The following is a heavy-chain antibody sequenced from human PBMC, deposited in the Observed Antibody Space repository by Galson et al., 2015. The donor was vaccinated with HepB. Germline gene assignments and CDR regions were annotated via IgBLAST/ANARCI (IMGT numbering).Heavy chain of an antibody. CDR3: ARDRTWDSSGGYYYGMDV. J-gene: IGHJ6*02. Sequence: SLRLSCAASGFTVSSNYMSWVRQAPGKGLEWVSVIYSGGSTYYADSVKGRFTISRDNSKNTLYLQMNSLRAEDTAVYYCARDRTWDSSGGYYYGMDVWGQGTTVTVSS. CDR2: IYSGGST. D-gene: IGHD3-22*01. CDR1: GFTVSSNY. V-gene: IGHV3-53*01.